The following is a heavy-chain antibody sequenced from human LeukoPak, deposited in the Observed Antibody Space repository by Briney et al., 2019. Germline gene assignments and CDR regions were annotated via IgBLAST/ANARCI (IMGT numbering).Heavy chain of an antibody. CDR3: TTGIVVVPAAMSYYGMDV. Sequence: GGSLRLSCAASGFTFSNAWMSWVRQAPGKGLEWVGRIKSKTDGGTTDYAAPVKGRFTISRDDSKNTLYLQMNSLKTEDTAVYYCTTGIVVVPAAMSYYGMDVWGQGTTVTVSS. V-gene: IGHV3-15*01. D-gene: IGHD2-2*01. CDR2: IKSKTDGGTT. J-gene: IGHJ6*02. CDR1: GFTFSNAW.